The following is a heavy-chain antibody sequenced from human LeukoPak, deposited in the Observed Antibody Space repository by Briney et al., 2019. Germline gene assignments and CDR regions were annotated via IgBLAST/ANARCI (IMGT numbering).Heavy chain of an antibody. Sequence: GGSLILSCATSGFTFSSYVMSWVRQAPGKGLEWVSGTSVSGGSTYYADSVKGRFTISRDNSKNTLFLQMNSLRAEDTAVYYCAKGDSGYDYFAYWGQGTLVAVSS. CDR2: TSVSGGST. CDR3: AKGDSGYDYFAY. V-gene: IGHV3-23*01. J-gene: IGHJ4*02. D-gene: IGHD5-12*01. CDR1: GFTFSSYV.